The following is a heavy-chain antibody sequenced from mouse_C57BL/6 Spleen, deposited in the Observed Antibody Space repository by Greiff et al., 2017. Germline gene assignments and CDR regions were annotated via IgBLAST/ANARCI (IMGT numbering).Heavy chain of an antibody. CDR2: IYPRSGNT. V-gene: IGHV1-81*01. J-gene: IGHJ4*01. Sequence: QVQLQQSGAELARPGASVKLSCKASGYTFTSYGISWVKQRTGQGLEWIGEIYPRSGNTYYNEKFKGKATLTADKSSSTAYMELRSLTSEDSAVYFCASLITTVVATAYYAMDYWGQGTSVTVSS. D-gene: IGHD1-1*01. CDR3: ASLITTVVATAYYAMDY. CDR1: GYTFTSYG.